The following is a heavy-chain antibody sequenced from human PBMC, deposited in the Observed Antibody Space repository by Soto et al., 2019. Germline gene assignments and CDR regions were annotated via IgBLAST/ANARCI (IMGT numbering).Heavy chain of an antibody. CDR3: ARTLYGANVDY. J-gene: IGHJ4*02. Sequence: QVQLVQSGAEVKKPGASVKVSCKASGYTFTSYDINWVRQATGQGLEWMGWMNANSGNTGYSQKFQGRVTMTRNTAIRTDYMELSSLRAEDTVVYYCARTLYGANVDYWGQGTLVTVSS. D-gene: IGHD4-17*01. CDR2: MNANSGNT. CDR1: GYTFTSYD. V-gene: IGHV1-8*01.